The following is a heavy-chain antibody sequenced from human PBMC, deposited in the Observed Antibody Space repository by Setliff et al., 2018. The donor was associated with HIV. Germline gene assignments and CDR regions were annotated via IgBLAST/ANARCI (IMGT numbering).Heavy chain of an antibody. CDR2: ISAYNGDT. Sequence: EASVKVSCKASGYTFTSYGISWVRQAPGQGLEWMGWISAYNGDTKYAPKVQGRVTLTTDTSSSTIYMELRSLRSDDTAVYYCARDAWVEFLEWTFYGMDVWGQGTTVTVSS. CDR3: ARDAWVEFLEWTFYGMDV. J-gene: IGHJ6*02. V-gene: IGHV1-18*01. D-gene: IGHD3-3*02. CDR1: GYTFTSYG.